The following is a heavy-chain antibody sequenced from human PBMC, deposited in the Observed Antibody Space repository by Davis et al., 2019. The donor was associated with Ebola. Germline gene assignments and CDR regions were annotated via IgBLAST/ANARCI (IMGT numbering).Heavy chain of an antibody. D-gene: IGHD6-19*01. Sequence: PSETLSLTCTVSGGSISSSSYYWGWIRQPPGKGLEWIGSIYYSGSTYYNPSLKSRVTISVDTSKNQFSLKLSSVTAADTAVYYCVNLAGTGLPDTDYWGQGTLVTVSS. J-gene: IGHJ4*02. CDR2: IYYSGST. CDR1: GGSISSSSYY. CDR3: VNLAGTGLPDTDY. V-gene: IGHV4-39*01.